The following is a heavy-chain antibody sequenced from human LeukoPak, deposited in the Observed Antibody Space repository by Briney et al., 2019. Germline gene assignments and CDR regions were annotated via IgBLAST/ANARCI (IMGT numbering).Heavy chain of an antibody. CDR2: ISWNSNNI. CDR1: GVTFDDYA. V-gene: IGHV3-9*01. J-gene: IGHJ4*02. Sequence: GGSLRLSCAASGVTFDDYAMHWVRQAPGKGLEWVSGISWNSNNIGYADSVKGRFTISRDNAKNFLYLQMNSLRAEDTAVYYCALQYCSSTSCYGEYYFDYWGQGTLVTVSS. CDR3: ALQYCSSTSCYGEYYFDY. D-gene: IGHD2-2*01.